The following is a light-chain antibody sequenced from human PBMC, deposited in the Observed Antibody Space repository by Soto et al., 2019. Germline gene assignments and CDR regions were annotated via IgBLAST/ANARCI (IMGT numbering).Light chain of an antibody. J-gene: IGKJ1*01. CDR2: KAS. CDR3: QQYNEYSKT. Sequence: DIQVTQSPSTLSASVGDRVTITCRASQTIGTSLAWFQQKPGKAPKLLIYKASTLEGGVPARFNGSGSGTEFALSISSLQPDDFATYYCQQYNEYSKTFGQGTKLEV. V-gene: IGKV1-5*03. CDR1: QTIGTS.